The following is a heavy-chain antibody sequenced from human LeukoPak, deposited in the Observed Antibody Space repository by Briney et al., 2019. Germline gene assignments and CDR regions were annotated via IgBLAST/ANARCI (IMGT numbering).Heavy chain of an antibody. J-gene: IGHJ6*02. CDR1: GFTFSSYA. V-gene: IGHV3-30*14. D-gene: IGHD2-15*01. CDR2: ISYDGSNK. CDR3: ASPRGGYCSGGSCYSFGPELADYYYGMDV. Sequence: GGSLRLSCAASGFTFSSYAMHWVRQAPGKGLEWVAVISYDGSNKYYVDSVKGRFTISRDNSKNTLYLQMNSLRAEDTAVYYCASPRGGYCSGGSCYSFGPELADYYYGMDVWGQGTTVTVSS.